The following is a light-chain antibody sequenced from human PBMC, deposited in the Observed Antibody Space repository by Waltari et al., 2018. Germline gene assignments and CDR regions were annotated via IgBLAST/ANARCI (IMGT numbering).Light chain of an antibody. CDR2: WAP. V-gene: IGKV4-1*01. Sequence: DIVMTQSPDSLAVSLGERATINCKSSQGVLYSSNNKNYLAWYQQKPGQLHELLIYWAPTREPGVPDRLIGSFSWTDFTRTSSSLPSVDVAVYDCQDYSRPPWTFGQGTKVQNK. CDR1: QGVLYSSNNKNY. J-gene: IGKJ1*01. CDR3: QDYSRPPWT.